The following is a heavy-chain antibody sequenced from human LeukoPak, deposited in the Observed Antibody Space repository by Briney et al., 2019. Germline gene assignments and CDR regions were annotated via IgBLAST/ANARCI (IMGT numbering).Heavy chain of an antibody. V-gene: IGHV5-51*01. CDR1: GYIFTNSW. D-gene: IGHD5-24*01. Sequence: GESLKISCKGSGYIFTNSWIAWVRQMPGKGLEWMGNIDPGDSDTTYSPSFQGQVTISADKSISTAYLQWSSLKASDSAMYYCARLMANTWGVFDFWGQGTLVTVSS. CDR2: IDPGDSDT. J-gene: IGHJ4*02. CDR3: ARLMANTWGVFDF.